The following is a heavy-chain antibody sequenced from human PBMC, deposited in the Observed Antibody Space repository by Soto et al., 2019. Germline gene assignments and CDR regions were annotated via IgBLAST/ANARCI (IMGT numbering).Heavy chain of an antibody. CDR2: IYYSGST. CDR3: ARSLRQYCDYYYIDF. CDR1: GGSISSYY. V-gene: IGHV4-59*01. Sequence: QVQLQESGPGLVKPSETLSLTCTVSGGSISSYYWSWIRQPPGKGLEWIGYIYYSGSTNYNPSLKSRVTISVDTSKNQFSLKLSSVTAADTAVYYCARSLRQYCDYYYIDFWGKGTTVTVSS. D-gene: IGHD3-16*02. J-gene: IGHJ6*03.